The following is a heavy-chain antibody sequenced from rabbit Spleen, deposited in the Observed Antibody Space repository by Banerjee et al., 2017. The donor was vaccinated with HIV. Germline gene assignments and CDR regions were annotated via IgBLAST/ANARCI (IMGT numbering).Heavy chain of an antibody. CDR1: GFSYSSNYY. CDR2: ISDRSGRT. D-gene: IGHD3-1*01. CDR3: AREGSITTFAFDL. V-gene: IGHV1S40*01. J-gene: IGHJ4*01. Sequence: QSLEESGGDLVKPGASLTLTCKASGFSYSSNYYMCWVRQAPGKGLEWIACISDRSGRTDYATWAKGRFTISKTSSTTVTLQMTSLTVADTATYFCAREGSITTFAFDLWGQGTLVTVS.